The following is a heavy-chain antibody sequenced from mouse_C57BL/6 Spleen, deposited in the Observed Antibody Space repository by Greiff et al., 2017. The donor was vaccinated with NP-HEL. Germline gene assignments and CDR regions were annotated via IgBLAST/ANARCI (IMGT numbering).Heavy chain of an antibody. V-gene: IGHV3-1*01. D-gene: IGHD2-3*01. CDR2: ISYSGST. CDR1: GYSITSGYD. J-gene: IGHJ3*01. Sequence: EVKLQESGPGMVKPSQSLSLTCTVTGYSITSGYDWHWIRHFPGNKLEWMGYISYSGSTNYNPSLKSRISITHDTSKNHFFLKLNSVTTEDTATYYCARGEGGYYGFAYWGQGTLVTVSA. CDR3: ARGEGGYYGFAY.